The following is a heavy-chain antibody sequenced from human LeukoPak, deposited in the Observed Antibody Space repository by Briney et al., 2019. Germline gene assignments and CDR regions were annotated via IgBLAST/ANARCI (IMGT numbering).Heavy chain of an antibody. CDR3: AKVITYDSSGYYRHPDY. CDR1: GITFSSYW. CDR2: IKQDGSEK. V-gene: IGHV3-7*01. J-gene: IGHJ4*02. Sequence: GGSLRLSCAASGITFSSYWMSWVRQAPGKGLEWVANIKQDGSEKYYVDSVKGRFTISRDNSKNTLYLQMNSQRAEDTAVYYCAKVITYDSSGYYRHPDYWGQGTLVTVSS. D-gene: IGHD3-22*01.